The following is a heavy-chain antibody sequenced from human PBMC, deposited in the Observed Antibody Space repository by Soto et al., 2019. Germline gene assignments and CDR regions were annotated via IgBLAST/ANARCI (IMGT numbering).Heavy chain of an antibody. CDR1: GDSISSGGYS. V-gene: IGHV4-30-2*01. D-gene: IGHD4-17*01. Sequence: SETLSLTCAVSGDSISSGGYSLTWIRQPPGKGLEWIGYIYDSGATYYNPSLKSRVTISVDRSKNQFSLKLSSVTAADTAVYYCARANYGDYGYGMDVWGQGTTVTVS. CDR2: IYDSGAT. CDR3: ARANYGDYGYGMDV. J-gene: IGHJ6*02.